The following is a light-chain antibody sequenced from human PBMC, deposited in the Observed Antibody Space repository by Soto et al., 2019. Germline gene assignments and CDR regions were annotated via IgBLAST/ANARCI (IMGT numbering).Light chain of an antibody. CDR3: ATWDDSLSGRV. V-gene: IGLV1-47*01. Sequence: QSVLTQPPSASETPGQRVTISCSGSSSNIGSNYVCWYQQLPGTAPKLLIYRNNQRPSGVPDRFSGSKSDTSASLAISGLRSEDEAEYYCATWDDSLSGRVFGGGTKVTVL. J-gene: IGLJ3*02. CDR2: RNN. CDR1: SSNIGSNY.